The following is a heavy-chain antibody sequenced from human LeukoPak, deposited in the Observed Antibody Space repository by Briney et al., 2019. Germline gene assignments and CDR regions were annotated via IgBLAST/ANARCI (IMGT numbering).Heavy chain of an antibody. CDR2: IDKKDNLYAT. CDR3: TRDRGTYNWFDP. J-gene: IGHJ5*02. CDR1: GXTFSGSA. V-gene: IGHV3-73*01. D-gene: IGHD2-15*01. Sequence: PGGSLRLSWVASGXTFSGSALHWVRQSSGKGLEWVGHIDKKDNLYATAYAESVKGRFTISRDDSKDTAFLHMDSLKTEDTALYYCTRDRGTYNWFDPWGQGTLVTVSS.